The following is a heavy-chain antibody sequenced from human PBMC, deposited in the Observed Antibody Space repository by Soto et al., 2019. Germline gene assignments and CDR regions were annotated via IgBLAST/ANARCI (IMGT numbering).Heavy chain of an antibody. CDR2: IYSGGNT. J-gene: IGHJ6*02. Sequence: EVQLVESGGGMIQPGGSLRLSCAASGFTVSSNYMSWVRQAPGKGLEWVSVIYSGGNTYYADSVKGRFTISRDNSKNTLYLQMNSLRAEDTAVYYCARVGIQLWLTPYYYGMDVWGQGTTVTVSS. CDR3: ARVGIQLWLTPYYYGMDV. CDR1: GFTVSSNY. D-gene: IGHD5-18*01. V-gene: IGHV3-53*01.